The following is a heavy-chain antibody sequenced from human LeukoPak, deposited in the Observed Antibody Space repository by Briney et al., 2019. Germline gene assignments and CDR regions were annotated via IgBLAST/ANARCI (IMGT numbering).Heavy chain of an antibody. CDR3: ARWGHQQAAFGI. J-gene: IGHJ3*02. CDR1: GDSVSSNSAG. D-gene: IGHD3-16*01. CDR2: TYYRSQWIY. Sequence: SQTLSLTCAISGDSVSSNSAGWSWIRQSPSRGLEWLGRTYYRSQWIYDHAVSVKSRININPDTSKNQFSLHLNSVTPEDTAVYYCARWGHQQAAFGIWGQGTMVTVSS. V-gene: IGHV6-1*01.